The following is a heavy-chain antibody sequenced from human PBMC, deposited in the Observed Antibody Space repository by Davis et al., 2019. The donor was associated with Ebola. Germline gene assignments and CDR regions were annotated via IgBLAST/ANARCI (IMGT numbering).Heavy chain of an antibody. D-gene: IGHD5-12*01. J-gene: IGHJ4*02. CDR1: GFTFSSYW. CDR2: IKQDGGEK. Sequence: GESLKISCAASGFTFSSYWMSWVRQAPGKGLEWVANIKQDGGEKYYVDSVKGRFTISRDNAKNSLYLQMNSLRAEDTAVYYCAKDAGGYSGYDQHWGQGTLVTVSS. V-gene: IGHV3-7*03. CDR3: AKDAGGYSGYDQH.